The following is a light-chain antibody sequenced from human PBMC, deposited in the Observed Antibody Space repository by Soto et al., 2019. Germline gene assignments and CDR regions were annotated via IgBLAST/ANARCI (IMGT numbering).Light chain of an antibody. CDR1: QHVGSK. CDR3: QQYTSIT. J-gene: IGKJ5*01. V-gene: IGKV3-15*01. CDR2: GAS. Sequence: EIVMTQSPATLPVSPGERATLSCRASQHVGSKLAWYQQKPGQAPRLLIYGASTRATGIPARFNGSGSGTEFTLTISSLQSEDFAVYFCQQYTSITFGQGTRLEIK.